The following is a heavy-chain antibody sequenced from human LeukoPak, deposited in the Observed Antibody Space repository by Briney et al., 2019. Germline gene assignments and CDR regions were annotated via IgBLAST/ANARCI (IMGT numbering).Heavy chain of an antibody. CDR1: GFTFSTYA. CDR2: ISGRGDST. V-gene: IGHV3-23*01. J-gene: IGHJ4*02. CDR3: AKDGSSSSTYYFYFDY. D-gene: IGHD3-22*01. Sequence: GGSLRLSCAASGFTFSTYAMSWVRQAPGKGLEWVSAISGRGDSTYYADSVKGRFTISRDYSKNTLYLQMNSLRAEDTAVYYCAKDGSSSSTYYFYFDYWGQGTLVTVSS.